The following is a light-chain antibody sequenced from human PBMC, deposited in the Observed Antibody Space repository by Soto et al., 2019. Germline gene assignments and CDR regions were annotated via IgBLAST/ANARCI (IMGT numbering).Light chain of an antibody. CDR2: GAS. J-gene: IGKJ3*01. CDR1: QSVSSPY. V-gene: IGKV3-20*01. Sequence: EVVLTQSPVTMSLSPGERATLSCRASQSVSSPYLAWYQQKPGQPPRLLIYGASSRATDIPDRFIGSGSGTEFTLTIASLAPEDFAMYYCQQYGSSPLTFGPGTKVDI. CDR3: QQYGSSPLT.